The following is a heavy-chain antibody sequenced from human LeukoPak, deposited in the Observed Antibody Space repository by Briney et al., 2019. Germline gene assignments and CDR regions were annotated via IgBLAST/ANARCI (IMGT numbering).Heavy chain of an antibody. Sequence: GGSLRLSCAASGFTFSDYYMSWIRQAPGKGLEWVSYISSSGSTIYYADSVKGRFTISRDNAKNSLYPQMNSLRAEDTAVYYCARNRALHHDDYWGQGTLVTVSS. CDR3: ARNRALHHDDY. V-gene: IGHV3-11*01. J-gene: IGHJ4*02. D-gene: IGHD1-14*01. CDR1: GFTFSDYY. CDR2: ISSSGSTI.